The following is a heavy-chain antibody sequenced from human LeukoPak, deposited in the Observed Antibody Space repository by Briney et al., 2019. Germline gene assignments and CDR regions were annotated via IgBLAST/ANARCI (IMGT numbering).Heavy chain of an antibody. Sequence: SETLSLTSTVSGYSISSGYYWGWIRQPPGKGLEWIGGIYHSGSTYYNPSLKSRVTISVDTSKNQFSLKLSSVTAADTAVYYCARDYPYYDFWSGYRTASYNWFDPWGQGTLVTVSS. CDR3: ARDYPYYDFWSGYRTASYNWFDP. J-gene: IGHJ5*02. D-gene: IGHD3-3*01. CDR2: IYHSGST. V-gene: IGHV4-38-2*02. CDR1: GYSISSGYY.